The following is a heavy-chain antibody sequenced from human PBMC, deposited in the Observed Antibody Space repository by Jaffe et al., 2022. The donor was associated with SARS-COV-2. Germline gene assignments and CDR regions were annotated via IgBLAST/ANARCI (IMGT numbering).Heavy chain of an antibody. CDR2: INPSGGSV. CDR3: ASSDGYNFPSQH. CDR1: GHTFTSYY. D-gene: IGHD1-1*01. Sequence: QVQLVQSGAEVKKSGASVKVSCKASGHTFTSYYIHWVRQAPGQGLEWMGIINPSGGSVTYAQKFQGRVTMTRDTSTSTVYMELSSLRSEDTAVYYCASSDGYNFPSQHWGQGTLVIVTS. V-gene: IGHV1-46*01. J-gene: IGHJ1*01.